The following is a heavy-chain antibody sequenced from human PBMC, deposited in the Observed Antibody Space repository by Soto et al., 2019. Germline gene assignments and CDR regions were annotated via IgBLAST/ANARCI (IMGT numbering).Heavy chain of an antibody. CDR3: AKDSGYDYYFDY. V-gene: IGHV3-30*18. J-gene: IGHJ4*02. CDR1: GFTFSSYG. Sequence: QVQLVESGGGVVQPGRSLRLSCAASGFTFSSYGMHWVRQAPGKGLEWVAVISYDGSNKYYADSVKGRFTISRDNSKNTQYLQMNSLRAEDTAVYYCAKDSGYDYYFDYWGQGTLVTVSS. D-gene: IGHD5-12*01. CDR2: ISYDGSNK.